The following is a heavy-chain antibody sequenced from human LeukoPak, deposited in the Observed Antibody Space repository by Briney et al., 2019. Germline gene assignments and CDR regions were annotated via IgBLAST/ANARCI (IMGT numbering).Heavy chain of an antibody. CDR1: GFTSSDYY. J-gene: IGHJ4*02. CDR3: VRGGPYGDYDAY. D-gene: IGHD4-17*01. Sequence: GGSLRLSCAVSGFTSSDYYMSWIRQAPGKGLECVSYISSDSSYTNYAASVRGRFTISRDDAKNSLYLQMNSLRAEDTAVYYCVRGGPYGDYDAYWGQGTLVTVSS. V-gene: IGHV3-11*06. CDR2: ISSDSSYT.